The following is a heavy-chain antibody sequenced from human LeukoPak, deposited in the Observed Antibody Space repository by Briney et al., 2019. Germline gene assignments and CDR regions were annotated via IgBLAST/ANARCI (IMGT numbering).Heavy chain of an antibody. D-gene: IGHD6-19*01. Sequence: SGTLSLTCAVSGGSISSSNWWSWVRQPPGKGLEWIGEIYHSGSTNYNPSLKSRVTISVDKSKNQFSLKLSSVTAADTAVYYCARDLAVAGYGMDVWGQGTTVTVSS. CDR1: GGSISSSNW. V-gene: IGHV4-4*02. CDR2: IYHSGST. CDR3: ARDLAVAGYGMDV. J-gene: IGHJ6*02.